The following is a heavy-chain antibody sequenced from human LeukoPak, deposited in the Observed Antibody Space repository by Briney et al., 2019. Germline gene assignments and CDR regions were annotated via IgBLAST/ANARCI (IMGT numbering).Heavy chain of an antibody. J-gene: IGHJ4*02. Sequence: SETLSLTCAVSGGSNSSSHWWSWVRQAPGKGLEWIGSIYYSGSTYYNPSLKSRVTISVDTSKNQFSLKVSSVTAADTAVYYCARESRVGSGLIWGQGTLVTVSS. D-gene: IGHD6-19*01. V-gene: IGHV4-4*02. CDR1: GGSNSSSHW. CDR3: ARESRVGSGLI. CDR2: IYYSGST.